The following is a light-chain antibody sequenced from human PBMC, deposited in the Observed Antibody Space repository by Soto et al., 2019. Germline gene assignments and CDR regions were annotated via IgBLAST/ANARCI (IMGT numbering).Light chain of an antibody. CDR1: SSDVGNYNY. V-gene: IGLV2-14*03. CDR2: DVS. J-gene: IGLJ2*01. Sequence: SALTQPASVSGSPGQSITISCTGTSSDVGNYNYVSWYQHHPGKAPKLMIYDVSNRPSGVSNRFSGSKSGNTASLTISGLQAKDEADYYCCSYTSSNTLVFGGGTQLTVL. CDR3: CSYTSSNTLV.